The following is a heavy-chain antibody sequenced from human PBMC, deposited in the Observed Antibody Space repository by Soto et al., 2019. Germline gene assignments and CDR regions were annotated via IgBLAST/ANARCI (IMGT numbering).Heavy chain of an antibody. D-gene: IGHD3-9*01. CDR3: TTDRPYYDILTGYSPPPYYHYGMDV. V-gene: IGHV3-15*07. J-gene: IGHJ6*02. Sequence: GGSLRLSCAASGFTFSNAWMNWVRQAPGKGLEWVGRIKSKTDGGTTDYAAPVKGRFTISRDDSKNTLYLQMNSLKTEDTAVYYCTTDRPYYDILTGYSPPPYYHYGMDVWGQGTTVTVSS. CDR2: IKSKTDGGTT. CDR1: GFTFSNAW.